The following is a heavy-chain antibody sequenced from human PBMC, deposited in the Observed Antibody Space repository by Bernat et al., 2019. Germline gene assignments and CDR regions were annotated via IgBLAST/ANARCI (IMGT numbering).Heavy chain of an antibody. CDR1: GGSISSSSYY. CDR2: IHYSGST. J-gene: IGHJ4*02. V-gene: IGHV4-39*01. D-gene: IGHD2-15*01. Sequence: QLQLQESGPGLVKPSETLSLTCTVSGGSISSSSYYWGWIRQPPGKGLEWIGSIHYSGSTYYNPSLRSRVTISVDTSKNKFSLKLSYVTAADTAVYYCARHVRRSILVEVAAEFDYWGQGTPVTVCS. CDR3: ARHVRRSILVEVAAEFDY.